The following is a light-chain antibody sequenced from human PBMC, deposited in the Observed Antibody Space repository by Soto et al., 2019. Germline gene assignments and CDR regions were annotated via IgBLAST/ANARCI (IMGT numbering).Light chain of an antibody. J-gene: IGKJ1*01. CDR1: QSVNSN. V-gene: IGKV3D-15*01. CDR2: GIS. Sequence: EIVMTQSPATLSVSPGERATLSCRASQSVNSNYLAWYQQKPGQAPRLLIYGISKRATDIPDRFSGSGSGTEFTLTISSLQPEDFATYYCQHYNSYSEAFGQGTKVELK. CDR3: QHYNSYSEA.